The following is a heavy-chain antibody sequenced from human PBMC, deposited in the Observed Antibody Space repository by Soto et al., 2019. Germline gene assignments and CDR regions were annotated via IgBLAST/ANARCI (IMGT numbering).Heavy chain of an antibody. V-gene: IGHV3-23*01. Sequence: GGSLRLSCAASGFTFNNYALSWVRQAPGKGLEWXSAIXXXGXGXXXAXXXXGRFIISRDNSKNTVFLHMDSLTAEDTAVYYCAKDRDYPRDQFHYWGQGTLVTVSS. CDR1: GFTFNNYA. D-gene: IGHD2-2*01. J-gene: IGHJ4*02. CDR2: IXXXGXGX. CDR3: AKDRDYPRDQFHY.